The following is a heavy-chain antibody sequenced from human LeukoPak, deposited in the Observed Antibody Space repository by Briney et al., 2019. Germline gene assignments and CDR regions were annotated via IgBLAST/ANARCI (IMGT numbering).Heavy chain of an antibody. CDR2: ISGGGDST. CDR1: GLTFSNFA. V-gene: IGHV3-23*01. J-gene: IGHJ6*02. CDR3: AKPPAVVTSNYYGMDV. D-gene: IGHD4-23*01. Sequence: GVSLRLSCAASGLTFSNFAMSWVRQAPGKGLEWVSAISGGGDSTYYADSVKGRFTVSRDNSKNTLYLQMNSLRADDTAVYYCAKPPAVVTSNYYGMDVWGQGTTVTVSS.